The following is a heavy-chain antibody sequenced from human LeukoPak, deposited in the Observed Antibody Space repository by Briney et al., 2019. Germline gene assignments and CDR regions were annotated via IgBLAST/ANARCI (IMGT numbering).Heavy chain of an antibody. CDR3: ARDRGGSYYGY. J-gene: IGHJ4*02. CDR2: INPNSGGA. Sequence: ASVKVSCKASGYTSTGYYMHWVRQAPGQGLEWMGWINPNSGGANYAQKFQGRVTMTRDTSISTAYMELSRLRSDDTAVYYCARDRGGSYYGYWGQGTLVTVSS. D-gene: IGHD1-26*01. V-gene: IGHV1-2*02. CDR1: GYTSTGYY.